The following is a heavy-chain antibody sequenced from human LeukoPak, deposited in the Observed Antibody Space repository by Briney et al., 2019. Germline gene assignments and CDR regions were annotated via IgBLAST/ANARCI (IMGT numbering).Heavy chain of an antibody. CDR2: MNPNSGGT. CDR1: GYTFTSYD. D-gene: IGHD3-9*01. Sequence: GASVKVSCKASGYTFTSYDINWVRHPTAQGLEWMGWMNPNSGGTIYAQKFQGRVTMTRDTSISTAYMELSRLRSDDTPVYYCGRGGDSYYDILTGYLDYWGQGTLVTVSS. CDR3: GRGGDSYYDILTGYLDY. V-gene: IGHV1-2*02. J-gene: IGHJ4*02.